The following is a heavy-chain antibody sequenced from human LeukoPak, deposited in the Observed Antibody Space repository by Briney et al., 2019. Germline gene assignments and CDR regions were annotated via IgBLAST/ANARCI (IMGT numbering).Heavy chain of an antibody. V-gene: IGHV4-59*01. CDR2: IYYSGST. CDR1: GGSISSYY. Sequence: SETLSLTCTVSGGSISSYYWSWIRQPPGKRLEWIGYIYYSGSTNYNPSLKSRVTISVDTSKNQFSLKLSSVTAADTAVYYCARVRAVARTTNWYFDLWGRGTLVTVSS. D-gene: IGHD6-19*01. J-gene: IGHJ2*01. CDR3: ARVRAVARTTNWYFDL.